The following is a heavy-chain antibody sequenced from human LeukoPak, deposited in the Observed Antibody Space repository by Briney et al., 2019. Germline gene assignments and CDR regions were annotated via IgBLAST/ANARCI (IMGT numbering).Heavy chain of an antibody. CDR2: IKQDGSEK. J-gene: IGHJ4*02. Sequence: GGSLRLSCAASGFTFSSYWMSWVRQAPGKELEWVANIKQDGSEKYYVDSVKGRFTISRDNAKNSLYLQMNSLRAEDTAVYYYARDGDFGELLDWGQGTLVTVSS. V-gene: IGHV3-7*01. CDR1: GFTFSSYW. CDR3: ARDGDFGELLD. D-gene: IGHD3-10*01.